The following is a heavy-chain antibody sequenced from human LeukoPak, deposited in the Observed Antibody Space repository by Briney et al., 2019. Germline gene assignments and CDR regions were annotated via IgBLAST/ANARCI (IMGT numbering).Heavy chain of an antibody. D-gene: IGHD6-6*01. V-gene: IGHV6-1*01. J-gene: IGHJ5*01. CDR1: GDSVSSNRAS. CDR3: ARDPDSSYEWGPFDS. Sequence: SQTLSLTCAVSGDSVSSNRASWNWIRQSPSGGLDWLGRTYYRSKWSNDYADSVKSRITISPDPSKNEFSLPLNSVTPEDTAVYYCARDPDSSYEWGPFDSWGQGTLVTVSS. CDR2: TYYRSKWSN.